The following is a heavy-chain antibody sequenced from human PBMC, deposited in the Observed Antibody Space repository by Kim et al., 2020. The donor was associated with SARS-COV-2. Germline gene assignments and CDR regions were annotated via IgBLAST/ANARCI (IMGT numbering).Heavy chain of an antibody. CDR2: IIPIFGTA. CDR3: ARDGGPNIITMVRGAPQWFDP. J-gene: IGHJ5*02. Sequence: SVKVSCKASGGTFSSYAISWVRQAPGQGLEWMGGIIPIFGTANYAQKFQGRVTITADESTSTAYMELSSLRSEDTAVYYCARDGGPNIITMVRGAPQWFDPWGQGTLVTVSS. V-gene: IGHV1-69*13. D-gene: IGHD3-10*01. CDR1: GGTFSSYA.